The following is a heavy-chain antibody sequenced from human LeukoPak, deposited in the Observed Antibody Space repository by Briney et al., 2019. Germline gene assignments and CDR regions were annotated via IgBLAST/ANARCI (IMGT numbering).Heavy chain of an antibody. CDR1: GGSISSGDYC. D-gene: IGHD3-22*01. CDR2: IYYSGST. V-gene: IGHV4-31*03. Sequence: SQTLSPTRTVSGGSISSGDYCWSWIRQHPGKGLEWIGYIYYSGSTYYNPSLKSRVTISLDSSKNQFSLELSSVTAADTAVYYCARASQYYSAYSDSYYADLPNSWGQGTLVTVSS. J-gene: IGHJ4*02. CDR3: ARASQYYSAYSDSYYADLPNS.